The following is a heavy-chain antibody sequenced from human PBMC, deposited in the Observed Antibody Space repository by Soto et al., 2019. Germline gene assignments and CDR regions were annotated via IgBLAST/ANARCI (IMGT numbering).Heavy chain of an antibody. V-gene: IGHV1-18*01. D-gene: IGHD1-7*01. Sequence: QVPLVQSGAEVKKPGASVKVSCKASGYSFITYGVTWVRQAPGQGLEWMGWISAYNGDTNYAQNLQGRVTMTTDTSTTTAYMELRSLRSDDTAVYYCARGGGGTTSHKLQFWGQGTPDTVSS. J-gene: IGHJ4*02. CDR3: ARGGGGTTSHKLQF. CDR2: ISAYNGDT. CDR1: GYSFITYG.